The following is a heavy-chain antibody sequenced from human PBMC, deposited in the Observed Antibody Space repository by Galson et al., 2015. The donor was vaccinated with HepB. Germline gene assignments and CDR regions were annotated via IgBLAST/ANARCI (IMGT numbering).Heavy chain of an antibody. Sequence: SLRLSCAASGFTFSSYAMSWVRQAPGKGLEWVSAISGSGGSTYYADSVKGRFTISRDNSKNTLYLQMNSLRAEDTAVYYCANLRLAGMDAFDIWGQGTMVTVSS. CDR3: ANLRLAGMDAFDI. D-gene: IGHD6-13*01. CDR2: ISGSGGST. CDR1: GFTFSSYA. J-gene: IGHJ3*02. V-gene: IGHV3-23*01.